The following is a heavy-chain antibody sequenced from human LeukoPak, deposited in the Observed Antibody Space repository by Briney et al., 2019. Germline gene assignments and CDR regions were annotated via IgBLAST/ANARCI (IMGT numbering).Heavy chain of an antibody. CDR1: GFSFRSYD. CDR2: IGTTGDT. CDR3: ARGGPIVQIDY. D-gene: IGHD2-15*01. V-gene: IGHV3-13*01. J-gene: IGHJ4*02. Sequence: GGSLRLSCAASGFSFRSYDMYWVRQATGKSLEWVSAIGTTGDTNYRDSVEGRFSIFRENAKNSLYLQMNNLRAEDTAVYYCARGGPIVQIDYWGQGTLVSVSS.